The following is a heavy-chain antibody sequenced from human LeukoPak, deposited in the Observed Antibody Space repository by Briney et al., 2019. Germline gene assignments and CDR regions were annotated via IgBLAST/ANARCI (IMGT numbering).Heavy chain of an antibody. CDR3: ASGGSCYDY. J-gene: IGHJ4*02. Sequence: NPSETLSLTCAVYGGSFSGYYWSWIRQPPGKGLEWMGEINHSGSTNYNPSLKSRVTISVDTSKNQFSLKLSSVTAADTAVYYCASGGSCYDYWGQGTLVTVSS. CDR1: GGSFSGYY. V-gene: IGHV4-34*01. D-gene: IGHD2-2*01. CDR2: INHSGST.